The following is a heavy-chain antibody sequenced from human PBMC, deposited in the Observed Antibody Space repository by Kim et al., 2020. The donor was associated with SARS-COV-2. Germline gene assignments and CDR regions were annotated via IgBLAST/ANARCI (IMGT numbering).Heavy chain of an antibody. V-gene: IGHV3-7*01. CDR3: AREVPGGAVAMDY. Sequence: GGSLRLSCAASGFSFSSYWMSWVRQAPGMGPEWVANIKDDGSPKYYVDSVKGRFTISRDNAKNSLHLQMNTLRAEDTAVYYCAREVPGGAVAMDYWGQGTLATVSS. D-gene: IGHD5-12*01. CDR2: IKDDGSPK. CDR1: GFSFSSYW. J-gene: IGHJ4*02.